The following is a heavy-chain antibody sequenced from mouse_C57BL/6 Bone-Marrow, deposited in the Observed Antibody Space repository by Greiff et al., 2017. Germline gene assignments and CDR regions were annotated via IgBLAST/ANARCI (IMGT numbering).Heavy chain of an antibody. V-gene: IGHV1-69*01. Sequence: QVQLKQSGAELVMPGASVKLSCKASGYTFTSYWMHWVKQRPGQGLEWIGEIDPSDSYTNYNQKFKGKSTLTVDKSSSTAYMQLSSLTSEDSAVYYCARTVWNYGSSDWYFDVWGTGTTVTVSS. CDR2: IDPSDSYT. D-gene: IGHD1-1*01. CDR1: GYTFTSYW. J-gene: IGHJ1*03. CDR3: ARTVWNYGSSDWYFDV.